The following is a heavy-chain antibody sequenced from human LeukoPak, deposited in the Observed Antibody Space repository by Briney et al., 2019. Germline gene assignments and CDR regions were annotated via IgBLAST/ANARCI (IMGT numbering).Heavy chain of an antibody. CDR3: AKDDNSWSLDY. V-gene: IGHV3-7*01. CDR2: INQDGSKE. CDR1: GFTFSNYW. Sequence: GGSLRLSCAASGFTFSNYWMTWVRQVPGKGLEWVAHINQDGSKEYYMDSVKARFTISRDNAKNSLYLQMNSLRAEDTAFYYCAKDDNSWSLDYWGQGTLVTVSS. J-gene: IGHJ4*02. D-gene: IGHD6-13*01.